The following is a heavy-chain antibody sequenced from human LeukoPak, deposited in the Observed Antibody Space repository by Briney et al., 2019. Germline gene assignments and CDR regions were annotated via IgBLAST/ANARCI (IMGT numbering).Heavy chain of an antibody. CDR1: GYTFTSHY. CDR2: INPSGGST. V-gene: IGHV1-46*01. D-gene: IGHD2-2*01. Sequence: ASVTVSCKASGYTFTSHYMHWVRQAPGQGLEWMGIINPSGGSTSYAQKFQGRVTMTRDMSTSTVYMELSSLRSEDTAVYYCARARGVVVPAAPNGIWFDPWGQGTLVTVSS. J-gene: IGHJ5*02. CDR3: ARARGVVVPAAPNGIWFDP.